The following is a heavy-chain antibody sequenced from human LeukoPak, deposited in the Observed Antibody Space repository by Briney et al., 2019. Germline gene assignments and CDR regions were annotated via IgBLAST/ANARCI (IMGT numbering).Heavy chain of an antibody. V-gene: IGHV3-33*01. D-gene: IGHD4-23*01. CDR2: VWYDGSNQ. Sequence: GGSLRLSCAASGFAFNSYGMHWVRQAPGKGLEWVALVWYDGSNQDYIDSVKGRFTIPRDNSKNTLYLQMSSLRADDAAVYYCARFNGGDSTGCFDLWGRGTLVTVSS. CDR3: ARFNGGDSTGCFDL. CDR1: GFAFNSYG. J-gene: IGHJ2*01.